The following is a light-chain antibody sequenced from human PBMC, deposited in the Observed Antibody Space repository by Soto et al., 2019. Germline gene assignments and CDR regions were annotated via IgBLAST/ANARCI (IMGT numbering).Light chain of an antibody. CDR3: ATRDDSLNGLV. V-gene: IGLV1-44*01. Sequence: QTVVTQPPSASGTPGQRVTIPCSGSSSNIGSNFVNWYQQLPGTAPKLLMYNNNQRPSGVPDRFSGSKSGTSASLAISGLQSEDEADYHCATRDDSLNGLVFGGGTKVTVL. CDR1: SSNIGSNF. CDR2: NNN. J-gene: IGLJ3*02.